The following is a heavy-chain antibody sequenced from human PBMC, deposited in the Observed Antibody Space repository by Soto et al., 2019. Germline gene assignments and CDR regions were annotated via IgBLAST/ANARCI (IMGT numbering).Heavy chain of an antibody. V-gene: IGHV3-30*18. J-gene: IGHJ4*02. CDR2: ISYDGSDM. Sequence: QVHLVGSGGDVVQPGRSLRLSCAASGFSFSSYAIHWVRQDPGKGLEWVAVISYDGSDMYYGDSVNGRFTISRDNSKNTLYLQMNSLRPDDTAVYYCAKDPRGIVGAGAWLDSWGQGTLVIVSS. CDR1: GFSFSSYA. D-gene: IGHD1-26*01. CDR3: AKDPRGIVGAGAWLDS.